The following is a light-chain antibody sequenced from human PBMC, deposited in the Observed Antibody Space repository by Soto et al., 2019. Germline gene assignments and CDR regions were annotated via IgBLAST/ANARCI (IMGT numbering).Light chain of an antibody. V-gene: IGLV1-47*01. Sequence: QSVLTQPPSASGTPGQTVTISCSGRFSNIGSNFIYWYQQLPGTAPKLLIYRNNERPSGVPDRFSASKSGTSASLAISGLRSEDEADYHCAAWDDSLSCVVFGGGTKLTVL. CDR1: FSNIGSNF. CDR2: RNN. CDR3: AAWDDSLSCVV. J-gene: IGLJ3*02.